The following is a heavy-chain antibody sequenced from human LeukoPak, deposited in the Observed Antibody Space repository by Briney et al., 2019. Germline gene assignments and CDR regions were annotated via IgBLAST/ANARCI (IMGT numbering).Heavy chain of an antibody. CDR1: GGTFSSYA. D-gene: IGHD3-9*01. CDR3: ARGLDYDILTGYYKNYFDY. V-gene: IGHV1-69*13. CDR2: IIPIFGTA. Sequence: SVKVSCKASGGTFSSYAISWVRQAPGQGLEWMGGIIPIFGTANYAQKFQGRVTIAADESTSTAYMELSSLRSEDTAVYYCARGLDYDILTGYYKNYFDYWGQGTLVTVSS. J-gene: IGHJ4*02.